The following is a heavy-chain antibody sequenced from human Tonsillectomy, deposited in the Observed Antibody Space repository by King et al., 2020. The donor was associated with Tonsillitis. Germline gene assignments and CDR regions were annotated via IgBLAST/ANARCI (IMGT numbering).Heavy chain of an antibody. CDR1: GYSFTDYW. J-gene: IGHJ6*03. Sequence: VQLVESGAEVKMPGESLKISCKGSGYSFTDYWIGWLRQVPGKGLEWMGIIYPGDSDTRYSPSFQGQVTISADKSIRTAYLQWSSLKASDTAMYYCEGHEKYYYDSSGYMDVWGKGTTVTVSS. CDR3: EGHEKYYYDSSGYMDV. V-gene: IGHV5-51*01. CDR2: IYPGDSDT. D-gene: IGHD3-22*01.